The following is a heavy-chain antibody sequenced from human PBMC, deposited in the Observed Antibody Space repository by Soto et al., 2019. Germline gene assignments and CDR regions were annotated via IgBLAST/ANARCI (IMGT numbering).Heavy chain of an antibody. CDR3: ARGAPPAAYYSYGMDV. CDR1: GYTFTSYA. V-gene: IGHV1-3*01. J-gene: IGHJ6*02. D-gene: IGHD2-2*01. Sequence: ASVKVSCKASGYTFTSYAMHWVRQAPGQRLEWMGWINAGNGNTKYSQKFQGRVTITRDTSASTAYMELSSLRSEDTAVYYCARGAPPAAYYSYGMDVWGQGTTVTVS. CDR2: INAGNGNT.